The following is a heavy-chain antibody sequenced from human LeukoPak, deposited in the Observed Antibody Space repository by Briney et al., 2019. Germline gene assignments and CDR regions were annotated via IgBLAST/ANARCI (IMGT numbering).Heavy chain of an antibody. J-gene: IGHJ4*02. V-gene: IGHV4-34*01. CDR2: INHSGGT. CDR3: ARSLYYGDTFDY. D-gene: IGHD4-17*01. CDR1: GGSFSGYY. Sequence: PSETLSLTCAVYGGSFSGYYWSWIRQPPGKGLEWIGEINHSGGTNYNPSLKSRVTISVDTSKNQFSLKLSSVTAADTAVYYCARSLYYGDTFDYWGQGTLVTVSS.